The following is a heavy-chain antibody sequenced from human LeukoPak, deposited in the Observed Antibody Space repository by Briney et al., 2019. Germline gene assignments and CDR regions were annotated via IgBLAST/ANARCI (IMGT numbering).Heavy chain of an antibody. J-gene: IGHJ3*02. D-gene: IGHD3-22*01. CDR1: GASISSYY. CDR3: ARWSYYYDSSGYRSDAFDI. V-gene: IGHV4-59*08. CDR2: IYYSGST. Sequence: SETLSLTCTVSGASISSYYWSWIRQPPGKGLEWIGYIYYSGSTNYNPSLKSRVTISVDTSKNQFSLKVSSVTAADTAVYYCARWSYYYDSSGYRSDAFDIWGQGTMVTVSS.